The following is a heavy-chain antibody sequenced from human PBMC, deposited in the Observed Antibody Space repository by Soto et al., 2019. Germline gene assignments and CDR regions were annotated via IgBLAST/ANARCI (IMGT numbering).Heavy chain of an antibody. J-gene: IGHJ6*02. CDR1: IDSMNSGGYY. Sequence: PSETLSLTCSVSIDSMNSGGYYCSWIRQHPGKGLEWIGYIYSNGDTYYNPSLKSRVTISVDTSKNQFSLNLTSVTAADTAVYYCARRGGSSSGYYYYAMHFWGQATTVTLSS. CDR2: IYSNGDT. V-gene: IGHV4-31*03. CDR3: ARRGGSSSGYYYYAMHF. D-gene: IGHD6-6*01.